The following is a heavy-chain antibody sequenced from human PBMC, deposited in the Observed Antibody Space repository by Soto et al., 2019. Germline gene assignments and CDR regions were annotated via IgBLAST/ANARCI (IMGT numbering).Heavy chain of an antibody. J-gene: IGHJ4*02. V-gene: IGHV4-31*03. CDR2: IYHSGST. CDR1: GVSISSGGYS. D-gene: IGHD1-26*01. CDR3: ARYKYSTAH. Sequence: TLSLTCTVSGVSISSGGYSWTWIRQFPGKGLEWIGYIYHSGSTQYNPSVSSRITMSVDTSKNQFSLNMTSVTAADTAMYYCARYKYSTAHWGQGTLVT.